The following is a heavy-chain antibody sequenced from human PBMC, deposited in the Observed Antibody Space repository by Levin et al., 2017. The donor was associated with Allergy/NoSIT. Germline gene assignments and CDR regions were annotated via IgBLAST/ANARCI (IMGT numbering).Heavy chain of an antibody. Sequence: ASVKVSCKASGYSFSTYGISWVRQAPGQGLEWMGWISPYNGDTNYAQNLQGRVTMTTDTSTGTVYMELRSLRSDDTAVYYCARDLAHCGGDCFYDSFEIWGQGTTVTVSS. CDR1: GYSFSTYG. V-gene: IGHV1-18*01. CDR2: ISPYNGDT. D-gene: IGHD2-21*02. J-gene: IGHJ3*02. CDR3: ARDLAHCGGDCFYDSFEI.